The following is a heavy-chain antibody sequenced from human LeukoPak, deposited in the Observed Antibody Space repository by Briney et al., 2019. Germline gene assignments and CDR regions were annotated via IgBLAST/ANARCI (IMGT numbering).Heavy chain of an antibody. CDR3: ARLDNSGYYTLDV. V-gene: IGHV4-39*02. CDR2: IFYSGST. J-gene: IGHJ6*02. Sequence: SETLSLTCTVSGGSISSRRHYWVGIRQPPGKGLEGIGGIFYSGSTYYYPYLRGRLPIPVHTSTHHSSLKLNSVTAADTAVYYCARLDNSGYYTLDVWGQGTTVTVSS. D-gene: IGHD3-22*01. CDR1: GGSISSRRHY.